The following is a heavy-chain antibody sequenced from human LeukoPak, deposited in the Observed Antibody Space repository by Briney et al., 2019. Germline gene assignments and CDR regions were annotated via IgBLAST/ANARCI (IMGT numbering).Heavy chain of an antibody. CDR2: IRSKAYGGTT. V-gene: IGHV3-49*03. J-gene: IGHJ6*04. D-gene: IGHD3-10*01. CDR3: TRERGPYGSGSYYLGV. CDR1: GFTFGDYA. Sequence: GGSLRLSCTASGFTFGDYAMSWFRQAPGKGLEWVGFIRSKAYGGTTEYAASVKGRFTISRDDSKSIAYLQMNSLKTEDTAVYYCTRERGPYGSGSYYLGVWGKGTTVTVSS.